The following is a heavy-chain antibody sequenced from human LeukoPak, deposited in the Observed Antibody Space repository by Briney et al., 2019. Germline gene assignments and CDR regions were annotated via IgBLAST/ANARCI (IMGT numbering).Heavy chain of an antibody. CDR2: IIPIFGTA. CDR3: ASGPRGYSYGTYFDN. D-gene: IGHD5-18*01. CDR1: VGTFSSYA. Sequence: SVTVSCKASVGTFSSYAISWVRQAPRHGLEWMGGIIPIFGTANYAQQFQGRVTITTDEPTSTAYMELSSLRSEDTAVYYSASGPRGYSYGTYFDNWGQRALVTVSS. J-gene: IGHJ4*02. V-gene: IGHV1-69*05.